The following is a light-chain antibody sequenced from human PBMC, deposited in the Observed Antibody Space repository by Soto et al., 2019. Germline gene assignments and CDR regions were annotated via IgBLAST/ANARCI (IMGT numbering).Light chain of an antibody. CDR3: QQDENLPRLT. J-gene: IGKJ4*01. Sequence: DIHMTPSPSSLSASVGDRVTIACQASEDISSYLNWYQRKPGKAPKLLIYDASKLETGVPPRFSGSGSGTYFTFTISSLQPEDIATYYCQQDENLPRLTFGGRTKVEIK. V-gene: IGKV1-33*01. CDR2: DAS. CDR1: EDISSY.